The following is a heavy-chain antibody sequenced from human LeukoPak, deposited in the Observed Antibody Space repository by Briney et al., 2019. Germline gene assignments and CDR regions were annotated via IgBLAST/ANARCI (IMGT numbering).Heavy chain of an antibody. V-gene: IGHV3-23*01. J-gene: IGHJ4*02. CDR2: ISGSGGST. D-gene: IGHD5-24*01. Sequence: GGSLRLSCAASGFTFSSYSMNWVRQAPGRGLEWVSAISGSGGSTYYADFVKGRFTISRDNSKNTLYLQMNSLRAEDTAVYYCAKEMATKLGFDYWGQGTLVTVSS. CDR1: GFTFSSYS. CDR3: AKEMATKLGFDY.